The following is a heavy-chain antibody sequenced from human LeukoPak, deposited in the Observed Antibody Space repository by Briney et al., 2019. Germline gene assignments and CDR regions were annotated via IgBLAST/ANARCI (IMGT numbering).Heavy chain of an antibody. CDR2: ISAYHGNT. CDR3: ARDTSPGYGDPPAWSDP. V-gene: IGHV1-18*01. Sequence: ASVKVSCKASGYTFTNYGISWVRQAPGQGLEWMGWISAYHGNTNYAQKLQGRVTMTTDTSMSTVYMELRSLRSDDTAVYYCARDTSPGYGDPPAWSDPWGQGTLVTVSS. D-gene: IGHD4-17*01. J-gene: IGHJ5*02. CDR1: GYTFTNYG.